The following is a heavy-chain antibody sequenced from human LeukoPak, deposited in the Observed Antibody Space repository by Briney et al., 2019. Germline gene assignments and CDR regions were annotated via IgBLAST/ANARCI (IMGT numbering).Heavy chain of an antibody. V-gene: IGHV3-21*01. CDR1: GFTFSSCA. Sequence: GGSLRLSCAASGFTFSSCAMSWVRQAPGKGLEWVSSISSSSSYIFYADSVKGRFTISRDNAKNSLYLQMNSLRAEDTAVYYCARDDSSGPPGYWGQGTLVTVSS. CDR3: ARDDSSGPPGY. J-gene: IGHJ4*02. CDR2: ISSSSSYI. D-gene: IGHD3-22*01.